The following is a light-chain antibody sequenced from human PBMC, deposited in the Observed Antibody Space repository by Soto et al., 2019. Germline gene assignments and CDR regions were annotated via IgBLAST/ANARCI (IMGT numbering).Light chain of an antibody. J-gene: IGKJ2*01. CDR2: AAS. V-gene: IGKV1-39*01. CDR3: QQSYSTPMYT. CDR1: QSISSY. Sequence: DLQMTQSPSSLSASVGDRVTITCRASQSISSYLNWYQQKPGKAPKLLIYAASSLQSGVPSRFSGSGSGIDFTLTISSLQPEDFATYYCQQSYSTPMYTFGQGTKLEIK.